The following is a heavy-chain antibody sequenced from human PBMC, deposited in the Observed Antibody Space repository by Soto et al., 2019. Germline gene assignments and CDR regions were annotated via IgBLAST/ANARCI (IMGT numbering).Heavy chain of an antibody. J-gene: IGHJ4*02. D-gene: IGHD2-2*01. CDR2: INAGNGNT. CDR1: GYTFTSYA. CDR3: ARDKDIVVVPAAPGMDY. Sequence: QVQLVQSGAEVKKPGASVKVSCKASGYTFTSYAMHWVRQAPGQRLEWMGWINAGNGNTKYSQKFQGRVTITRDTSXSXXYMELSSLRSEDTAVYYCARDKDIVVVPAAPGMDYWGQGTLVTVSS. V-gene: IGHV1-3*01.